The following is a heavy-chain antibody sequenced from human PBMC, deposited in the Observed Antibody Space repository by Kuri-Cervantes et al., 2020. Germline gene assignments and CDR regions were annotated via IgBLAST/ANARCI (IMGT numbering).Heavy chain of an antibody. CDR1: GGSISSYY. CDR3: ARGPLRGVFDY. CDR2: IYYSGST. Sequence: SETLSLTCTVSGGSISSYYWSWIRQPPGKGLEWIGYIYYSGSTNYNPSLKSRVTISVDTPKNQFSLKLSSVTAADTAVYYCARGPLRGVFDYWGQGTLVTVSS. D-gene: IGHD3-3*01. J-gene: IGHJ4*02. V-gene: IGHV4-59*13.